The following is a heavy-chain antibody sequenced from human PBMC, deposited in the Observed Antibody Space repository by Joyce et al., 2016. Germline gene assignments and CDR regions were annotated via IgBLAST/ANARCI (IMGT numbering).Heavy chain of an antibody. D-gene: IGHD6-13*01. V-gene: IGHV1-69*01. CDR2: IIPIFGTT. Sequence: QVQLVQSGAEVKKPGSSVKVSCKASGGTFSKYAISWGRQAPGQGLEWMGGIIPIFGTTNYAQKFQGRVTITADESTSTTYMELSRLRSQDTAVYYCARGARAAAGTFDAFDIWGQGTMVTVS. CDR3: ARGARAAAGTFDAFDI. CDR1: GGTFSKYA. J-gene: IGHJ3*02.